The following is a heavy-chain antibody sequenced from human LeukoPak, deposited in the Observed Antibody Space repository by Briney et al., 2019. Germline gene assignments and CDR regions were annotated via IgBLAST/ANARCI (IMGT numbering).Heavy chain of an antibody. J-gene: IGHJ4*02. V-gene: IGHV3-11*01. CDR1: GFNFNDYY. D-gene: IGHD6-6*01. CDR3: ASGSSSVGY. CDR2: IASSADDI. Sequence: GGSLRLSCAASGFNFNDYYMCWIRQAPGKGLEWLSYIASSADDIYYADSVKGRFTISRDNAKNSLYLQMNSLRVEDTAVYYCASGSSSVGYWGQGTLVTVSS.